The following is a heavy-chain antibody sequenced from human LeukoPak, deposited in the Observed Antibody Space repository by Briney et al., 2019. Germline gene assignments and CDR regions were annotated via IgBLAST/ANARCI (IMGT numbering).Heavy chain of an antibody. V-gene: IGHV3-23*01. CDR1: GFTFENFA. J-gene: IGHJ4*02. D-gene: IGHD1-26*01. CDR3: AKGEWELPTFFDH. CDR2: IRDNGATT. Sequence: GGSLGLSCSVSGFTFENFAMNWVRQAPGKGLEWVSVIRDNGATTFYADSVKGRFTISRDNAKNILYLQMNNLGVEDTAVYFCAKGEWELPTFFDHWGQGTLVTVSS.